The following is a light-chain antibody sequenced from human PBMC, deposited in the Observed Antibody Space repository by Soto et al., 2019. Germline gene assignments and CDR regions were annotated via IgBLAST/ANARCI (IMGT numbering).Light chain of an antibody. J-gene: IGLJ7*01. CDR1: TIGVSGFTY. V-gene: IGLV2-14*01. Sequence: QSVLAQPASVSGSPGQSISISCTGDTIGVSGFTYVSWYQQHPGRAPRLIIYEVSYRPSGISNRFSGSKSDKSATLTISGLQPEDEADYYCCLYLGGTSVFGGGTQLTVL. CDR3: CLYLGGTSV. CDR2: EVS.